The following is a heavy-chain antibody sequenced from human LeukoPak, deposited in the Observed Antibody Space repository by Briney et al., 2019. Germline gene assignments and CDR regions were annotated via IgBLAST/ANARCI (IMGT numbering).Heavy chain of an antibody. J-gene: IGHJ6*02. CDR2: ISSGTTT. Sequence: GGSLRLSCAASGFTFSNAWMSWVRQAPGKGLEWVSYISSGTTTYYADSVRGRFTVSRDNAKNSLYLQMNSLRAEDTAVYYCARGRPDYGMDVWGQGTTVTVSS. CDR3: ARGRPDYGMDV. D-gene: IGHD6-6*01. CDR1: GFTFSNAW. V-gene: IGHV3-11*01.